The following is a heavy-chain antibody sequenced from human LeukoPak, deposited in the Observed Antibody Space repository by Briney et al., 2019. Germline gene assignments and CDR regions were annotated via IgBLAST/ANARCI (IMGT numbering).Heavy chain of an antibody. J-gene: IGHJ5*02. CDR1: GYRFTSYW. CDR2: IYPGDSDT. Sequence: GESLKISCQGSGYRFTSYWIGWVRQMPGKGLEWMGIIYPGDSDTRYSPSFQGQVPNSAHKASSTAYLQWNSLEASEPAMFYRARRPGYDSWGYLEGFDPWGQGTPVTVSS. CDR3: ARRPGYDSWGYLEGFDP. D-gene: IGHD3-22*01. V-gene: IGHV5-51*01.